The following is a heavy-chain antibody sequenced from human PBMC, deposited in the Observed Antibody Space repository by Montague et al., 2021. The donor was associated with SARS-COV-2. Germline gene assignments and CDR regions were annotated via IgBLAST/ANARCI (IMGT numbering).Heavy chain of an antibody. CDR3: ARVQGITMIVVVIGAFDI. Sequence: TLSLTCTVSGGPISSGGYYWSWIRQHPGKGLEWIGYIYYSGSTYYNPSLKSRVTISVDTSKNQFSLKLSSVTAADTAVYYCARVQGITMIVVVIGAFDIWGQGTMATVS. CDR1: GGPISSGGYY. V-gene: IGHV4-31*03. J-gene: IGHJ3*02. CDR2: IYYSGST. D-gene: IGHD3-22*01.